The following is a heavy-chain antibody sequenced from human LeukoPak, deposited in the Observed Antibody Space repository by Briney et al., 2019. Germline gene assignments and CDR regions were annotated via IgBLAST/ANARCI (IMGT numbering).Heavy chain of an antibody. V-gene: IGHV3-20*04. CDR3: ARAPRVVGAIYFDY. D-gene: IGHD1-26*01. CDR1: GFTFSGYW. J-gene: IGHJ4*02. CDR2: INWNGGST. Sequence: PGGSLRLSCAASGFTFSGYWMHWVRQAPGKGLEWVSGINWNGGSTGYADSVKGRFTISRDNAKNSLYLQMNSLRAEDTAVYYCARAPRVVGAIYFDYWGQGTLVTVSS.